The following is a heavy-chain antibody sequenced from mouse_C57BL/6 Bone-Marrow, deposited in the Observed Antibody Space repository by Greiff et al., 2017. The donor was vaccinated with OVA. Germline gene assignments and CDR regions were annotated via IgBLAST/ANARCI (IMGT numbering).Heavy chain of an antibody. CDR2: IRNKANGYTT. V-gene: IGHV7-3*01. CDR1: GFTFTDYY. CDR3: ARYNDYDRDFDV. D-gene: IGHD2-4*01. J-gene: IGHJ1*03. Sequence: EVKVVESGGGLVQPGGSLSLSCAASGFTFTDYYMSWVRQPPGKALEWLGFIRNKANGYTTEYSASVKGRFTISRDNSQSILYLQMNALRAEDSATYYCARYNDYDRDFDVWGTGTTVTVSS.